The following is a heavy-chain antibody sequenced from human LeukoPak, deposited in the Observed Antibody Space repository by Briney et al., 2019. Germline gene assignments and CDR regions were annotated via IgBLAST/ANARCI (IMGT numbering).Heavy chain of an antibody. J-gene: IGHJ5*02. CDR3: TRAPSAGSWLDP. Sequence: SGGSLRLPCAASGFTFSGHYMDWVRQAPGKGLDWVGRIRDKAHSYSTDYAASVKGRFTISRDDSENSLYLQMNSLKTEDTAVYYCTRAPSAGSWLDPWGQGTLVTVSS. D-gene: IGHD3-10*01. V-gene: IGHV3-72*01. CDR2: IRDKAHSYST. CDR1: GFTFSGHY.